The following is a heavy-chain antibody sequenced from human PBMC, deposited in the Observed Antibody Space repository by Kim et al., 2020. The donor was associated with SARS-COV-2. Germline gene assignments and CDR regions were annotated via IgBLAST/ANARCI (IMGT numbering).Heavy chain of an antibody. CDR2: ISWNSGSI. Sequence: GGSLRLSCAASGFTFDDYAMHWVRQAPGKGLEWVSGISWNSGSIGYADSVKGRFTISRDNAKNSLYLQMNSLRAEDTALYYCAKDREGSHGTDGWGQGIT. J-gene: IGHJ6*02. CDR1: GFTFDDYA. D-gene: IGHD1-26*01. CDR3: AKDREGSHGTDG. V-gene: IGHV3-9*01.